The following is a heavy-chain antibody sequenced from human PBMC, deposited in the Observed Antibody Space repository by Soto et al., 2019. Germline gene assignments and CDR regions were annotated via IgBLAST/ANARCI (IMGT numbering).Heavy chain of an antibody. D-gene: IGHD2-2*01. CDR3: GRSRIVVVPAAMNAPYSYYGMDV. CDR2: IWYDGINK. V-gene: IGHV3-33*01. CDR1: GFTFSSYC. Sequence: PGGSLRLSGAASGFTFSSYCIHWVRQAPCKGLEWVAVIWYDGINKYYADSVKGRFTISRDNSKNTLYLQMNSLRAEDTAVYYWGRSRIVVVPAAMNAPYSYYGMDVWGQGTRVNVSS. J-gene: IGHJ6*02.